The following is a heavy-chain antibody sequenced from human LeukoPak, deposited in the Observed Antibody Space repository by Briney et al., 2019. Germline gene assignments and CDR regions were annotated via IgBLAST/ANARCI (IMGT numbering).Heavy chain of an antibody. CDR2: IYYSGST. J-gene: IGHJ4*02. V-gene: IGHV4-59*01. D-gene: IGHD3-22*01. CDR1: GGSISSYY. CDR3: ARDDYDSNGYFDY. Sequence: SETLSLTSTVSGGSISSYYWSWIRQPPGKGLEWIGYIYYSGSTNYNPSLKSRVTISVDTSKNQFSLKLSSVTAADTAVYYCARDDYDSNGYFDYWGQGTLVTVSS.